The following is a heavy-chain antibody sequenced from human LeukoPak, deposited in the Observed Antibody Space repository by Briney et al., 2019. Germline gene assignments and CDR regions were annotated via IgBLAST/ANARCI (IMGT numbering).Heavy chain of an antibody. Sequence: GGSLRLSCAASGFTFSSYSMNWVRQAPGKGLEWVSYISSSSSTIYYADSVKGRFTISRDNAKNSLYLQMNSLRAGDTAVYYCAREGLLIAFDIWGQGTMVTVPS. V-gene: IGHV3-48*04. CDR3: AREGLLIAFDI. J-gene: IGHJ3*02. CDR2: ISSSSSTI. CDR1: GFTFSSYS.